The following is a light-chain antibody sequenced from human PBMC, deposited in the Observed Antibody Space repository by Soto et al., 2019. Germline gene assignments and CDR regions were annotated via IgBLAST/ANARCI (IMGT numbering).Light chain of an antibody. CDR3: CSYAGSYSLVV. CDR2: NVD. Sequence: QSVLTQPRSVSGSPGQSVTISCTGTNSDVGGYSYVSWYQHHPGEAPKIIIYNVDERPSGVPVRFSGSKSGNTASLTISGLQADDEADYYCCSYAGSYSLVVFGGGTQLTVL. V-gene: IGLV2-11*01. J-gene: IGLJ3*02. CDR1: NSDVGGYSY.